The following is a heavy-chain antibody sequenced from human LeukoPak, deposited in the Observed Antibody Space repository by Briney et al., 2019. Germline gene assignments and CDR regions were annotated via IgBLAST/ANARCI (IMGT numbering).Heavy chain of an antibody. CDR2: INHSGST. CDR3: ARALGCSSTSCYVVSRGHFDY. CDR1: GFIFSRYG. J-gene: IGHJ4*02. V-gene: IGHV4-34*01. Sequence: PGGSLRLSCAASGFIFSRYGMSWVRQPPGKGLEWIGEINHSGSTNYNPSLKSRVTISVDTSKNQFSLKLSSVTAADTAVYYCARALGCSSTSCYVVSRGHFDYWGQGTLVTVSS. D-gene: IGHD2-2*01.